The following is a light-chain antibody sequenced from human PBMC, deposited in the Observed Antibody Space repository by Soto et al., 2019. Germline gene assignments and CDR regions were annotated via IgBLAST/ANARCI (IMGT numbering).Light chain of an antibody. CDR1: NNDVGSYNR. V-gene: IGLV2-18*02. Sequence: QSALTQPPSVSGSPGQSVTISCTGTNNDVGSYNRVSWYQQPPGTAPKLMIYGVSNRPSGVPDRFSGSKSGNTASLTISGLQAEDEADYYCTSYTSSTTYVFGTGTKVTVL. CDR3: TSYTSSTTYV. J-gene: IGLJ1*01. CDR2: GVS.